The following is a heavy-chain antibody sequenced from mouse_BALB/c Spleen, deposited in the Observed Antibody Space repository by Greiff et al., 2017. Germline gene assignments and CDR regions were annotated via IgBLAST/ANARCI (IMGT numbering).Heavy chain of an antibody. Sequence: EVKLVESGGGLVKPGGSLKLSCAASGFTFSSYTMSWVRQTPEKRLEWVATISSGGSYTYYPDSVKGRFTISRDNAKNNLYLQMSSLKSEDTAMYYCARDPYYRYDEGAMDYWGQGTSVTVSS. D-gene: IGHD2-14*01. J-gene: IGHJ4*01. CDR3: ARDPYYRYDEGAMDY. CDR2: ISSGGSYT. V-gene: IGHV5-6-4*01. CDR1: GFTFSSYT.